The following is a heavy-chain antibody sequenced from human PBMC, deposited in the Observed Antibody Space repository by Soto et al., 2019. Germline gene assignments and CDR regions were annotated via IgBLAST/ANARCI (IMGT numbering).Heavy chain of an antibody. CDR3: ARDVRYWGGDCYDSPAEYRPVGFDP. V-gene: IGHV1-69*01. CDR1: GGTFSSYA. J-gene: IGHJ5*02. Sequence: QVQLVQSGAEVKKPGSSVKVSCKASGGTFSSYAISWVRQAPGQGLEWMGGIIPIFGTANCAQKFQGRVTITAVESTSTAYMELSRLRSEDTAVYYCARDVRYWGGDCYDSPAEYRPVGFDPWGQGTLVTVSS. D-gene: IGHD2-21*02. CDR2: IIPIFGTA.